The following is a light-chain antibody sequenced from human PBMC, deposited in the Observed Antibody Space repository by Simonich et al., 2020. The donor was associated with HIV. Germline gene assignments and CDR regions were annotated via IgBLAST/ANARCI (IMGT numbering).Light chain of an antibody. CDR2: EVS. CDR3: SSYTNINTLV. V-gene: IGLV2-18*02. CDR1: SSDIGNYNR. Sequence: QSALTQPPSVSGSPGQSITISCTGTSSDIGNYNRVSWYQQPPGTAPKLIIYEVSHRPPGVPDRFSGSKSGNTASLTISGLQAEDEADYYCSSYTNINTLVFGGGTKLTVV. J-gene: IGLJ3*02.